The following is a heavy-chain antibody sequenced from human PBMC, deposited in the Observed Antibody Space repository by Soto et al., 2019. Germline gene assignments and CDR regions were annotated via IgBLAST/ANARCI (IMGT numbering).Heavy chain of an antibody. Sequence: QLQLQESGPGLVKPSETLSLTCSVSGGSISRSGYHWGWIRQPPGKGLEWIGSISDSGTTYYSSSLTSRVPISVDTSNNQLSLRLSSVTAADTAVYYCTRQYDYWGQGTLVTVSS. J-gene: IGHJ4*02. CDR3: TRQYDY. CDR2: ISDSGTT. V-gene: IGHV4-39*01. CDR1: GGSISRSGYH.